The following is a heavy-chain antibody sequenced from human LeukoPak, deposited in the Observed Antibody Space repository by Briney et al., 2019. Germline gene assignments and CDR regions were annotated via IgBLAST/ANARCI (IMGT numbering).Heavy chain of an antibody. V-gene: IGHV3-23*01. D-gene: IGHD3-10*01. CDR3: AKVLSKIYIYGPFGY. Sequence: GGSLRLSCAASRFTFRDYAMTWVRQAPGKGPEWVSTFSAGGNRTYYADSVKGRFIITRDNSKNTLYLQMNSLRAEDTAVYYCAKVLSKIYIYGPFGYWGQGSLVTVSS. CDR2: FSAGGNRT. J-gene: IGHJ4*02. CDR1: RFTFRDYA.